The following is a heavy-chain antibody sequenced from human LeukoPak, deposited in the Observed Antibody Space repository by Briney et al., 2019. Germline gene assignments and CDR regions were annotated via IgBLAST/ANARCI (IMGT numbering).Heavy chain of an antibody. CDR1: GFTFSSYS. V-gene: IGHV3-48*04. D-gene: IGHD3-3*02. CDR2: ISSSSSTI. J-gene: IGHJ6*02. Sequence: PGGSLRLSCAASGFTFSSYSMNWVRQAPGKGLEWVSYISSSSSTIYYADSVKGRFTISRDNAKNSLYLQMNSLRAEDTAVYYCARVNTFSSGYYGMDVWGQGTTVTVSS. CDR3: ARVNTFSSGYYGMDV.